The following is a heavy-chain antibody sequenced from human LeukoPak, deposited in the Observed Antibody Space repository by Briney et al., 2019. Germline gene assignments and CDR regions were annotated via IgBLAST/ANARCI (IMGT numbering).Heavy chain of an antibody. CDR2: ISGSGANA. V-gene: IGHV3-23*01. D-gene: IGHD5-24*01. CDR3: AKEWPEGAFDI. CDR1: GFTFSNNA. Sequence: PGGSLRLSCGASGFTFSNNAMSWVRQAPGKGLEWVSIISGSGANANYADSVKGRFTISRDNSKNTLYLQMNSLRAEDTAVYYCAKEWPEGAFDIWGQGTMVTVSS. J-gene: IGHJ3*02.